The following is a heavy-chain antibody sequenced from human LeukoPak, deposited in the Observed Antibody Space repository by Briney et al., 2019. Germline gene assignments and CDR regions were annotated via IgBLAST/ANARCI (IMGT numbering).Heavy chain of an antibody. D-gene: IGHD2-15*01. V-gene: IGHV4-59*01. CDR2: IYYSGST. CDR1: GGSISSYY. Sequence: SETLSLTCTVSGGSISSYYWSWLRQPPGKGLEWIGYIYYSGSTNYNPSLKSRVTISVDTSKNQFSLKLSSVTAADTAVYYCARDDCSGGSCYFDYWGQGTLVTVSS. J-gene: IGHJ4*02. CDR3: ARDDCSGGSCYFDY.